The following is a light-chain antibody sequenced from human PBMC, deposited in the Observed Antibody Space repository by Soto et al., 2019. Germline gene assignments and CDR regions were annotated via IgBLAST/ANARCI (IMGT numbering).Light chain of an antibody. V-gene: IGKV3-20*01. CDR3: QQYGISLCT. J-gene: IGKJ3*01. Sequence: EIVLTQSPGTLSLSPGERATLSCRASQSVSSSYLAWYQQKPGQAPRLLIYGASSRATGIPDRFSGSGSGTDFTLTISRLEPEDFAVYYCQQYGISLCTCGPGTKVDIK. CDR1: QSVSSSY. CDR2: GAS.